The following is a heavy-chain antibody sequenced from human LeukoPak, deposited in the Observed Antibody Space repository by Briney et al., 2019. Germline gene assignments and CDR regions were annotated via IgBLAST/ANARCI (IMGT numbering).Heavy chain of an antibody. V-gene: IGHV3-7*01. J-gene: IGHJ3*02. D-gene: IGHD6-13*01. Sequence: GGSLRLSCAASGFTFSSYWMNWVSQAPGKGLEGVAEINQDGSGRYYVDSVKGRFTISRDNAKNSLYLQMSSLRAEDTAVYYCARDKAPAVSDIWGLGTMVTVSS. CDR3: ARDKAPAVSDI. CDR2: INQDGSGR. CDR1: GFTFSSYW.